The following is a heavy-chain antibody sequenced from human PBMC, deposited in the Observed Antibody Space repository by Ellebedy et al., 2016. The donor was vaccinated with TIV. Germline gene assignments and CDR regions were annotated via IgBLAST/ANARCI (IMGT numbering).Heavy chain of an antibody. CDR2: INHRGST. CDR1: GGSFSGYS. J-gene: IGHJ2*01. V-gene: IGHV4-34*01. CDR3: ARGNYQDVDLDHWYFDL. Sequence: MPSETLSLTCAVYGGSFSGYSWSWIRQPPGKGLEWIGEINHRGSTSYKPSLRSRVTISIDTSKQQFSLRLSSVTAADTAVYYCARGNYQDVDLDHWYFDLWGRGTLVTVSS. D-gene: IGHD4-11*01.